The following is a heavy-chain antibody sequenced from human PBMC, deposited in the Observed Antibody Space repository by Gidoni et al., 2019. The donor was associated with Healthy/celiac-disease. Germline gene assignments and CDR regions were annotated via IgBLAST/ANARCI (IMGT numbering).Heavy chain of an antibody. CDR2: INHSGST. J-gene: IGHJ4*02. D-gene: IGHD3-10*01. V-gene: IGHV4-34*01. CDR3: ARFPGRGVLDY. CDR1: GGSFSGYY. Sequence: QVQLQQWGAGLLKPSEPLSLTCAVYGGSFSGYYWSWIRQPPGKGLEWIGEINHSGSTNYSPSLKSRVTISVDTSKNQFSLKLSSVTAADTAVYYCARFPGRGVLDYWGQGTLVTVSS.